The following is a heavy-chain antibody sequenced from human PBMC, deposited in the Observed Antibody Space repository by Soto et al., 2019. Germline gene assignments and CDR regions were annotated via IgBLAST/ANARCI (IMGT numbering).Heavy chain of an antibody. V-gene: IGHV3-30*18. CDR3: AKTPVVYYYYGMDV. CDR1: GFTFSSYD. D-gene: IGHD2-15*01. Sequence: GGSLRLSCAASGFTFSSYDMHWVRQAPGKGLEWVAVISYDGSNKYYADSVKGRFTISRDNSKNTLYLQMNSLRAEDTAVYYCAKTPVVYYYYGMDVWGQGTTVTVSS. CDR2: ISYDGSNK. J-gene: IGHJ6*02.